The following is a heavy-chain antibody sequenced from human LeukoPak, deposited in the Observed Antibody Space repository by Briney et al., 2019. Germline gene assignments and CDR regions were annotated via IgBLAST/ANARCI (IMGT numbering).Heavy chain of an antibody. V-gene: IGHV3-33*01. CDR2: IWYDGSNK. CDR1: GFTFSSYG. Sequence: PGGSLRLSCAASGFTFSSYGMHWVRQAPGKGLEWVAVIWYDGSNKYYADSVKGRFTISRDNSKNTLYLQMNSLRAEDTAVYCCAREDSSSWSPRFDYWGQGTLVTVSS. J-gene: IGHJ4*02. CDR3: AREDSSSWSPRFDY. D-gene: IGHD6-13*01.